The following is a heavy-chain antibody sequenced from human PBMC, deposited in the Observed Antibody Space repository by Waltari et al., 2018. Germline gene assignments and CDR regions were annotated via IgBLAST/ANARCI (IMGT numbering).Heavy chain of an antibody. Sequence: QLQLQESGPGLVKPSETLSLTCPVSGGSISSSSYYWGWIRQPPGKGLEWSGSIYYSGSTYYNPSLKSRVTISVDTSTNQFSRKLSFVTAADTAVYYCARHIAVAGRDWFDPWGQGTLVTVSS. V-gene: IGHV4-39*01. J-gene: IGHJ5*02. CDR3: ARHIAVAGRDWFDP. D-gene: IGHD6-19*01. CDR1: GGSISSSSYY. CDR2: IYYSGST.